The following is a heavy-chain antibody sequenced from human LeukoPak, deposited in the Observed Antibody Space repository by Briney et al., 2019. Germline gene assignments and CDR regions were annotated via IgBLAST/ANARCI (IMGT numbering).Heavy chain of an antibody. CDR2: INTNTGNP. Sequence: ASVKVSCKASGYTFTGYYMHWVRQAPGQGLEWMGWINTNTGNPTYAQGFTGRFVFSLDTSVSTAYLQISSLKAEDTAVYYCARRVRQQLGVYRLDPEIKNWFDPWGQGTLVTVSS. CDR3: ARRVRQQLGVYRLDPEIKNWFDP. CDR1: GYTFTGYY. D-gene: IGHD6-13*01. J-gene: IGHJ5*02. V-gene: IGHV7-4-1*02.